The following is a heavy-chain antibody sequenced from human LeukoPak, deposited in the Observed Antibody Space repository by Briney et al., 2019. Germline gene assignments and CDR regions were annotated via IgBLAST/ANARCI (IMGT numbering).Heavy chain of an antibody. Sequence: GGSLRLSCAASGFTFSSYWMSWVRQAPGKGLEWVANIKQDGSEKYYVDSVKGRFTISRDNAKNTLYLQMNSLRAEDTAVYYCAKASGSYWTDDAFDIWGQGTMVTVSS. CDR2: IKQDGSEK. J-gene: IGHJ3*02. CDR1: GFTFSSYW. V-gene: IGHV3-7*03. D-gene: IGHD1-26*01. CDR3: AKASGSYWTDDAFDI.